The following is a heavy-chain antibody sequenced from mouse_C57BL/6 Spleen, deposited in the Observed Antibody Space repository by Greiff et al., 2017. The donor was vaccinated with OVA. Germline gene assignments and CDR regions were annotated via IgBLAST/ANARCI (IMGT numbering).Heavy chain of an antibody. CDR3: ANEGEYDARDY. Sequence: HVQLKESGADLAKPGASVKLSCKASGYTFTSYWMHWVKQRPGQGLEWIGYINPGSGYTKYNQKFKDKATLTADKSSSTAYMQLSSLTSEDSAVYYCANEGEYDARDYWGQGTSVTVSS. V-gene: IGHV1-7*01. CDR1: GYTFTSYW. J-gene: IGHJ4*01. CDR2: INPGSGYT.